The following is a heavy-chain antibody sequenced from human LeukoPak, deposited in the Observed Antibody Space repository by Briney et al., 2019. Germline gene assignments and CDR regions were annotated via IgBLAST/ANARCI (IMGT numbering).Heavy chain of an antibody. CDR1: GFTFSSYG. Sequence: GGSLRLSCAASGFTFSSYGTHWVRQAPGKGLEWVGRLKSRKDGGTTDYAAPVKGRFIISRDDSINTLYLQMNSLKTEDTAVYYCTTDKQMSPDYWGQGTLVTVSS. CDR3: TTDKQMSPDY. CDR2: LKSRKDGGTT. J-gene: IGHJ4*02. V-gene: IGHV3-15*01. D-gene: IGHD5-24*01.